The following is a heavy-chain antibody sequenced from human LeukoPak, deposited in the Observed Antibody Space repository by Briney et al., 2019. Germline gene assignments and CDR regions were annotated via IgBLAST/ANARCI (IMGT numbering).Heavy chain of an antibody. D-gene: IGHD6-13*01. V-gene: IGHV3-48*03. J-gene: IGHJ4*02. CDR1: GFTFSSYE. CDR2: ISSSGSTI. Sequence: GGSLRLSCAASGFTFSSYEMNWVRQAPGKGLEWVSYISSSGSTIYYADSVKVRFTISRDNAKNSLYLQMNSLRAEDTAVYYCARHPQAAAAFNPFDYWGQGTLVTVSS. CDR3: ARHPQAAAAFNPFDY.